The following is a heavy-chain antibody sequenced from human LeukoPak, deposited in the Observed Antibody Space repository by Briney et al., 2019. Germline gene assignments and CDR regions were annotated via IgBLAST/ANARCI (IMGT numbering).Heavy chain of an antibody. J-gene: IGHJ1*01. D-gene: IGHD3-22*01. CDR1: GFTLNNAW. Sequence: SGGSLRLSCAASGFTLNNAWMGWVRQAPGKGLEWLGRVKRETDGGTIDYAAPVKGRFTISRDDSRNTLYLQMDSLKIEDTAVYYCTTDRYYDNSELQFQHWGQGTLVTVSS. CDR3: TTDRYYDNSELQFQH. V-gene: IGHV3-15*01. CDR2: VKRETDGGTI.